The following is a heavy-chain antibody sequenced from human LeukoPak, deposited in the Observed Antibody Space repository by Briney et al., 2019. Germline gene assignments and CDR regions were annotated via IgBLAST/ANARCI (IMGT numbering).Heavy chain of an antibody. CDR2: INHSGST. CDR1: GGSFSGYY. Sequence: SETLSLTCAVYGGSFSGYYWSWIRQPPGKGLEWIGEINHSGSTNYNPSLKSRVTISVDTSKNQFSLKLSSVTAADTAVYYCAVSRGQGNNWFDPWGQGTLVTVSS. J-gene: IGHJ5*02. CDR3: AVSRGQGNNWFDP. D-gene: IGHD3-10*01. V-gene: IGHV4-34*01.